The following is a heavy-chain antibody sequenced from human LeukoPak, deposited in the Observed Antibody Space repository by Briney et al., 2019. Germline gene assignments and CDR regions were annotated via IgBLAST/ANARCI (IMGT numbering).Heavy chain of an antibody. CDR1: GGSFSSGFY. D-gene: IGHD5/OR15-5a*01. V-gene: IGHV4-31*03. J-gene: IGHJ4*02. CDR3: ARAMSSHYFDY. Sequence: SQTLSLTCTVSGGSFSSGFYWSWIRQHPGRGLEWIGYIYYGGGTYYNPSLKSRVSILLDTSKKQFSLKLTSVTVADTAVYSCARAMSSHYFDYWGQGTLVTVSS. CDR2: IYYGGGT.